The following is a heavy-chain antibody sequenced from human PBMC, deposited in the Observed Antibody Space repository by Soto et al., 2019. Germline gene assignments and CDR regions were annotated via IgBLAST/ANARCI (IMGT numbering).Heavy chain of an antibody. CDR2: INHSGST. CDR1: GGSFSGYY. Sequence: PSETLSLTCAVYGGSFSGYYWSWIRQPPGKGLEWIGEINHSGSTNYNPSLKSRVTISVDTSKNQFSLKLSSVTAADTAVYYCARAGYGDKYYYYYYMDVWGKGTTVTVSS. D-gene: IGHD4-17*01. V-gene: IGHV4-34*01. CDR3: ARAGYGDKYYYYYYMDV. J-gene: IGHJ6*03.